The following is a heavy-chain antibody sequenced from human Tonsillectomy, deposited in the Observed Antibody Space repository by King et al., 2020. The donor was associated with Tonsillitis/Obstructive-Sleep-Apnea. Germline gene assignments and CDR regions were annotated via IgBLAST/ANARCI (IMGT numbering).Heavy chain of an antibody. Sequence: QLVQSGAEVKKPGASVKVSCKASGYNFTSYGINWVRQAPGQGLEWMGWNSGYNNDTDCAQKLQGRVTMTTDSSTSTAYMELRSLRSDDTAVYYCARGPYYDFWSGYYDRYWYLDLWGRGTLVTVSS. CDR1: GYNFTSYG. CDR3: ARGPYYDFWSGYYDRYWYLDL. D-gene: IGHD3-3*01. CDR2: NSGYNNDT. J-gene: IGHJ2*01. V-gene: IGHV1-18*01.